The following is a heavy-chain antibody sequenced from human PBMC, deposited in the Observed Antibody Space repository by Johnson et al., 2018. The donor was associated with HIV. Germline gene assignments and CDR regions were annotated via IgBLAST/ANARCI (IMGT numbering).Heavy chain of an antibody. J-gene: IGHJ3*02. CDR3: ARAINDAFDI. CDR2: ISGSGTSS. V-gene: IGHV3-23*04. Sequence: EVQLVESGGGLVQPGGSLRLSCAASGFTFSSYAMSWVRQAPGKGLEWVSAISGSGTSSYYADSVKGRLTISRDNAKNSLYLQMNSLRAEDTAVYFCARAINDAFDIWGQGTMVTVS. CDR1: GFTFSSYA.